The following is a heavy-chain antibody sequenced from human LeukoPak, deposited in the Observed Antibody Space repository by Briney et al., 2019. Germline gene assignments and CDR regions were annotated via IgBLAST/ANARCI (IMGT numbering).Heavy chain of an antibody. Sequence: PGGSLRLSCAASGFTFSDYAMSWVRQAPGKGLEWVSGISGSGGYTYDADSVKGRFTISRDNSKNTLYLQMNSLRAEDTAVYYCAKDRVDVLTGYFYYWGQGVLVTVSS. J-gene: IGHJ4*02. V-gene: IGHV3-23*01. D-gene: IGHD3-9*01. CDR3: AKDRVDVLTGYFYY. CDR1: GFTFSDYA. CDR2: ISGSGGYT.